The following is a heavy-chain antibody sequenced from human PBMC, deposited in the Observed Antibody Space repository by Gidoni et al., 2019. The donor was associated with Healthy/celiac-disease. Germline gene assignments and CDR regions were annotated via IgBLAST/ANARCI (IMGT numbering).Heavy chain of an antibody. Sequence: QVQLQQSGPGLVKPSQTLPLTCAISGSRVFSNSASWHWIRQSPSRGLEWLGRTYYQSKWYNDYAVSEKSRITINPDTSKNQFSLQLNSVTPEDTAVYYCARDLGRKLAAYYFDYWGQGTLVTVSS. V-gene: IGHV6-1*01. CDR2: TYYQSKWYN. CDR1: GSRVFSNSAS. CDR3: ARDLGRKLAAYYFDY. J-gene: IGHJ4*02. D-gene: IGHD6-25*01.